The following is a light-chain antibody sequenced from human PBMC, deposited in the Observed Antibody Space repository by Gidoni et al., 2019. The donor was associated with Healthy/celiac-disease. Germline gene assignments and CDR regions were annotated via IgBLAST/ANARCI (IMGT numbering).Light chain of an antibody. V-gene: IGKV3-15*01. CDR1: QSVSSN. CDR2: GAS. Sequence: EIVMTQSPATRSVSPGERATLYCRASQSVSSNLAWYQQKPGQAPRLLIYGASTRATGIPARFSGSGSGTEFTLTISSLQSEDFAVYYCQQYTNWPPWTFGQGTKVEIK. J-gene: IGKJ1*01. CDR3: QQYTNWPPWT.